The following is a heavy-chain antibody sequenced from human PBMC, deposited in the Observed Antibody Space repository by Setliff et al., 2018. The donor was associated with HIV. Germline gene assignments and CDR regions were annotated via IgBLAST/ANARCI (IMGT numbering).Heavy chain of an antibody. V-gene: IGHV4-39*07. CDR2: IYYSGST. J-gene: IGHJ6*03. CDR3: ARASVDLDYFYMDV. Sequence: SETLSLTCTVSGGSISSSSYYWGWIRQPPGKGLEWIGSIYYSGSTYYNPSLKSRVTISVDTSKNQFSLKLSSVTAADTAVYYCARASVDLDYFYMDVWGKGTTVTVSS. CDR1: GGSISSSSYY. D-gene: IGHD5-12*01.